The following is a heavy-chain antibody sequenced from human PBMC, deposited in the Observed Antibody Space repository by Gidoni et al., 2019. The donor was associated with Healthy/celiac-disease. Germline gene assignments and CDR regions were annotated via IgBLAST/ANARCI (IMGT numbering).Heavy chain of an antibody. CDR3: TTEPDSYRFRNWFDP. J-gene: IGHJ5*02. CDR1: GVSFSNAW. Sequence: EVQLVEAGGGLVKPGGSLRFSWAASGVSFSNAWISWVRQAPGKPLEWVVRIKRKTDGGTTDYAAPVKGRCTISRDDSKNTLYLQMKSLKTEDTAVYYCTTEPDSYRFRNWFDPWGQGTLVTVSS. V-gene: IGHV3-15*01. D-gene: IGHD5-18*01. CDR2: IKRKTDGGTT.